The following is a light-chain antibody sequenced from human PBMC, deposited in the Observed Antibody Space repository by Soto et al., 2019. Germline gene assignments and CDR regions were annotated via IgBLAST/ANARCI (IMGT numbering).Light chain of an antibody. V-gene: IGLV1-40*01. J-gene: IGLJ3*02. CDR1: NSNIGAGYD. CDR3: QSYDRSLSARV. CDR2: ANS. Sequence: QSVLTQPPSVSGAPGQRVTISCTGSNSNIGAGYDVHWYQPLPGTAPKLLIYANSNRPSGVPDRFSGSKSGTSASLAITGLQAEDEADYCQSYDRSLSARVFGGGTKLTVL.